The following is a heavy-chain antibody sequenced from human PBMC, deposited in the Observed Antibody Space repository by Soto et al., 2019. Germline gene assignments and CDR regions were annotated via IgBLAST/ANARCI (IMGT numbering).Heavy chain of an antibody. CDR2: ISDDGNRK. CDR3: ATDRSYGGVPHWLDS. J-gene: IGHJ5*01. D-gene: IGHD3-3*01. CDR1: GFTFSSYG. V-gene: IGHV3-30*03. Sequence: QVQLVESGGGVVQPGRSLRLSCGASGFTFSSYGMHWVRQAPGKGLEWVAAISDDGNRKYYADSVKGRFIISRDSSMNTLHLQMDTLRHMDTPVYYDATDRSYGGVPHWLDSWGQGTPVTVSS.